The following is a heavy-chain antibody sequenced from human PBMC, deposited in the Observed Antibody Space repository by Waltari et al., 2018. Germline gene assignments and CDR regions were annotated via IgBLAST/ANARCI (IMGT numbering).Heavy chain of an antibody. D-gene: IGHD6-13*01. J-gene: IGHJ5*02. Sequence: QVQVQESGPGLVEPSETLSLTCPVSGALLTSYYWTWIRQSPGQGLETIGYFFHSGTINYNPSLNGRATISIDTSNNLFSLKLTSVTAADTAVYYCAKASSVRGRGWFDPWGQGILVTVSS. CDR1: GALLTSYY. V-gene: IGHV4-59*01. CDR3: AKASSVRGRGWFDP. CDR2: FFHSGTI.